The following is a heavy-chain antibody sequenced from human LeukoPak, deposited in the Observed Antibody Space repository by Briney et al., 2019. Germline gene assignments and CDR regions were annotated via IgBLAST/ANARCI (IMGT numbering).Heavy chain of an antibody. Sequence: GGSLRLSCAASGFTFSIYWMTWVRQAPGKGLEWVANIKQDGSEKYYVDSVKGRFTISRDNSKNTLYLQMNSLRAEDTAVYYCAREDYYYYYMDVWGKGTTVTVSS. CDR1: GFTFSIYW. V-gene: IGHV3-7*01. J-gene: IGHJ6*03. CDR2: IKQDGSEK. CDR3: AREDYYYYYMDV.